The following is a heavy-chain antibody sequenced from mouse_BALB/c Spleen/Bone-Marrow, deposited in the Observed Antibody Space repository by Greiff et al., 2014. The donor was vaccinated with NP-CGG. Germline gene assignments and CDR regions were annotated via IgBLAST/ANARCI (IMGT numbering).Heavy chain of an antibody. CDR2: INPYNGDT. Sequence: VQLKESGPELVKPWASVKISCKASGYSFTGYFMNWVMQSHGKSLEWIGRINPYNGDTFYNQKFKGKATLTVDKSSSTAHMELRSLASEDSAVYYCARGGLLRAMDYWGQGTSVTVSS. D-gene: IGHD2-3*01. CDR1: GYSFTGYF. CDR3: ARGGLLRAMDY. V-gene: IGHV1-20*02. J-gene: IGHJ4*01.